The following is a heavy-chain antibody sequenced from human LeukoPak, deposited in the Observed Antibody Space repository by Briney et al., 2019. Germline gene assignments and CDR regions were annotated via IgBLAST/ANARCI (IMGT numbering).Heavy chain of an antibody. CDR1: GFTVSSNY. CDR3: AREGASSSFGY. J-gene: IGHJ4*02. V-gene: IGHV3-53*01. D-gene: IGHD6-13*01. Sequence: GGSLRLSCIVSGFTVSSNYMSWVRQAPGKGLEWVSVLYSGGNTYHADSVKGRFTISRDNSKNTLYLQMNSLRAEDTAVYYCAREGASSSFGYWGQGTLVTVSS. CDR2: LYSGGNT.